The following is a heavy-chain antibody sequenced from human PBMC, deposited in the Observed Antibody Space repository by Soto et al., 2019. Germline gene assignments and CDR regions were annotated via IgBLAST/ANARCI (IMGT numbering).Heavy chain of an antibody. Sequence: LSLTCTVPGGSISSGYYYWSWIRQHPGKGLEWIGYIYYSGTTYYNPSLKSRVTISVDTSKNQFSLKLTSVTAADTAVYYCARAEGCSSTWGLFDPWGQGTLVTVSS. D-gene: IGHD6-13*01. CDR1: GGSISSGYYY. CDR3: ARAEGCSSTWGLFDP. V-gene: IGHV4-31*03. CDR2: IYYSGTT. J-gene: IGHJ5*02.